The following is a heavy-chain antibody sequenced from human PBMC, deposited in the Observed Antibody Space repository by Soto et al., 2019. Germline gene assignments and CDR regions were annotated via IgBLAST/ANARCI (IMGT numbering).Heavy chain of an antibody. CDR1: GGSISSGGYY. Sequence: QVQLQESAPGLVKPSQTLSLTCTVSGGSISSGGYYWSSIRQHPGKGLTWIGYIYYSGSTYYNPSLESRVTISVATSKNKFSLKLSSVTAADTAVYYCAGDGRPVITDWWFDHWGQGTLVTVSS. D-gene: IGHD3-22*01. CDR2: IYYSGST. CDR3: AGDGRPVITDWWFDH. J-gene: IGHJ5*02. V-gene: IGHV4-31*03.